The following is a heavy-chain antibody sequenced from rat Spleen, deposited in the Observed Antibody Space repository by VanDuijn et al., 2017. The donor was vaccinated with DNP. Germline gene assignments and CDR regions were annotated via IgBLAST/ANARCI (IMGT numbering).Heavy chain of an antibody. CDR1: GYSLTSSG. Sequence: VQLKESGPGLAQPSQTLSLTCTVPGYSLTSSGVSWARQPPGKGLEWIATISSGGDTDYNSALKSRLSISRDTSKNQVFLKMNSLQIEDTAIYFCSREGQPYYAMDAWGQGTSVTVSS. CDR2: ISSGGDT. V-gene: IGHV2S12*01. D-gene: IGHD1-5*01. CDR3: SREGQPYYAMDA. J-gene: IGHJ4*01.